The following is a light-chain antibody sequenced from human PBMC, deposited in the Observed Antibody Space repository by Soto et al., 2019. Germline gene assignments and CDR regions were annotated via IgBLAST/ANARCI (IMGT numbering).Light chain of an antibody. V-gene: IGLV2-8*01. CDR2: DVS. Sequence: QSVLTQPPSASGSPGQSVTIACTGTSSDVGYYNYVSWYQQPPGKAPKLLIYDVSKRPSGVPDRFSGSKSGNTASLTVSGLQAKDEGDYNCLSYADRTSPYVYGTGPKVNV. CDR3: LSYADRTSPYV. J-gene: IGLJ1*01. CDR1: SSDVGYYNY.